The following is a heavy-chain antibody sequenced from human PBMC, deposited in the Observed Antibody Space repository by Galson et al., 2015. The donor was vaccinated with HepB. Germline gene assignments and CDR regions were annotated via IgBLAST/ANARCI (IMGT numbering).Heavy chain of an antibody. J-gene: IGHJ3*02. CDR3: ARGYYNSSGYFSAEGSFDI. CDR1: GYTLTNYY. CDR2: INPNSGDT. D-gene: IGHD3-22*01. V-gene: IGHV1-2*02. Sequence: SVKVSCKASGYTLTNYYLHWVRQAPGQGLEWMGWINPNSGDTYSAQKFQGRATMTRDTSISTAYLDLSRLKSDDTAVIYCARGYYNSSGYFSAEGSFDIWGQGTMVTV.